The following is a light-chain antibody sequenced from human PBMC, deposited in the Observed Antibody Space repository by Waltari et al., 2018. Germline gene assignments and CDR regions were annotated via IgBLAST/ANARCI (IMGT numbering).Light chain of an antibody. CDR3: QQYGSSPNT. J-gene: IGKJ2*01. CDR1: QSVSSSY. V-gene: IGKV3-20*01. Sequence: EIVLTKSPGTLSLSPGARATLACRASQSVSSSYLAWYQQKPGRAPRLLMYGASSRATGIPDRFSGSGAGTDFTLTISRLEPEDFAVYYCQQYGSSPNTFGQVTKLEIK. CDR2: GAS.